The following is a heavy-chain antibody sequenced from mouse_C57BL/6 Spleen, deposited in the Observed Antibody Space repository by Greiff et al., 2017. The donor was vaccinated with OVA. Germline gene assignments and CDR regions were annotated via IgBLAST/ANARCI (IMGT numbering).Heavy chain of an antibody. D-gene: IGHD1-1*01. CDR2: IYPGSGST. CDR3: ARHYGSSYAFDV. V-gene: IGHV1-55*01. CDR1: GYTFTSYW. Sequence: VKLQQPGAELVKPGASVKMSCKASGYTFTSYWITWVKQRPGQGLEWIGDIYPGSGSTNYNEKFKSKATLTVDTSSSTAYMQLSSLTSEDSAVYYCARHYGSSYAFDVWGTGTTVTVSS. J-gene: IGHJ1*03.